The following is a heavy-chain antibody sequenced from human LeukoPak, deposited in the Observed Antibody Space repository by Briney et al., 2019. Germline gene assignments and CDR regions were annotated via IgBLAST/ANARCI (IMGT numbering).Heavy chain of an antibody. Sequence: SETLSLTCAVYGGSFSGYYWSWIRQPPGKGLEWIGEINHSGSTNYNPSLKSRVTISVDTSKNQFSLKLSSVTAADTAVYYCARETAFPSRAIVVRGRAWFDPWGQGTLVTVSS. CDR2: INHSGST. V-gene: IGHV4-34*01. CDR3: ARETAFPSRAIVVRGRAWFDP. CDR1: GGSFSGYY. D-gene: IGHD2-15*01. J-gene: IGHJ5*02.